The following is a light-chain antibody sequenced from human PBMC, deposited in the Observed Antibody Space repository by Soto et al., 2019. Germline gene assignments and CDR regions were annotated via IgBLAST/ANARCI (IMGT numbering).Light chain of an antibody. Sequence: QSVLTQPPSVSGAPGQRVTISCTGSSSNIGAGYDVHWYQQLPGTAPKLLIYGNSNRPSGVPDRFSGSKSGTSASLAITGLQAEDEADYYCQSYDSSLNGVVFGGGTKLT. CDR2: GNS. J-gene: IGLJ2*01. V-gene: IGLV1-40*01. CDR1: SSNIGAGYD. CDR3: QSYDSSLNGVV.